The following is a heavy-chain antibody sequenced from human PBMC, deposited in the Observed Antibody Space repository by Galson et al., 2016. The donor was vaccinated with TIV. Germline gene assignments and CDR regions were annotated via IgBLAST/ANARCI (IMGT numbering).Heavy chain of an antibody. CDR1: GFSLNTAGMC. CDR2: IDWDDDK. CDR3: ARISGYYDHSGHFIPRSFDY. Sequence: PALVKPTQTLTLTCTFSGFSLNTAGMCVNWIRQPPGKALEWLARIDWDDDKSYTSSLKTRLTISKDTSKNQVVLRMTNMDPVDTATYYCARISGYYDHSGHFIPRSFDYWGQGTPVTVSS. V-gene: IGHV2-70*11. J-gene: IGHJ4*02. D-gene: IGHD3-22*01.